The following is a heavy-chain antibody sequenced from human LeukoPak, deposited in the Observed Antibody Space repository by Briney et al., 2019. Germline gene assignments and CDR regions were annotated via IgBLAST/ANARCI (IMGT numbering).Heavy chain of an antibody. CDR3: ARGLGQLYRSPPQNQNWFDP. CDR1: GYTFTRYN. V-gene: IGHV1-46*01. Sequence: GASVTLSCTASGYTFTRYNMHWVRQAPGPELEWIGLLNHSGGSKRYEQKCQGRATMTRETSTSTVYMELSSLRSEDTAVYYCARGLGQLYRSPPQNQNWFDPWGQGTLVTVSS. D-gene: IGHD6-13*01. CDR2: LNHSGGSK. J-gene: IGHJ5*02.